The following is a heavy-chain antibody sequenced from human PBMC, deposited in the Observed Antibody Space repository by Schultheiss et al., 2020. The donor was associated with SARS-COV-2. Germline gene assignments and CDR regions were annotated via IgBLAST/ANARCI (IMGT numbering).Heavy chain of an antibody. CDR1: GYTFTSYG. CDR3: ARALWFETR. Sequence: ASVKVSCKASGYTFTSYGISWVRQAPGQGVEWMGWISAYNGNTNYAQKLQGRVTMTTDTSKNQFSLKLSSVTAADTAVYYCARALWFETRWGQGTLVTVSS. V-gene: IGHV1-18*01. D-gene: IGHD3-10*01. J-gene: IGHJ4*02. CDR2: ISAYNGNT.